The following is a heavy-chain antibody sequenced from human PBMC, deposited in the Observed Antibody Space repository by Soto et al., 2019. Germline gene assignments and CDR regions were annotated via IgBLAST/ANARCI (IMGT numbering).Heavy chain of an antibody. CDR3: ARGRYCSSTSCYFDY. Sequence: AGGSLRLSFAASGFTFSSYSLNWVRQAPGKGLEWVSSISSSSSYIYYADSVKGRFTISRDNAKNSLYLQMNSLRAEDTAVYYCARGRYCSSTSCYFDYWGQGTLVTVSS. CDR2: ISSSSSYI. CDR1: GFTFSSYS. V-gene: IGHV3-21*01. J-gene: IGHJ4*02. D-gene: IGHD2-2*01.